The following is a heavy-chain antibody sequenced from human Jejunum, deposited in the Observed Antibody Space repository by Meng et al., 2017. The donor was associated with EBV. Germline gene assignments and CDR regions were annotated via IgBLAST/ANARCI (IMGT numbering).Heavy chain of an antibody. Sequence: HLAESGGGLVRPGGSLRLSCVASGFTLEDYGMNWVRQVSGKGLEWVATINWDGRRTGYADSVKGRFTISRDNAKNSLYLQMNSLRAEDTALYHCARDKRGAGYCHDYWGQGTLVTVSS. D-gene: IGHD2-2*03. CDR2: INWDGRRT. CDR3: ARDKRGAGYCHDY. V-gene: IGHV3-20*01. CDR1: GFTLEDYG. J-gene: IGHJ4*02.